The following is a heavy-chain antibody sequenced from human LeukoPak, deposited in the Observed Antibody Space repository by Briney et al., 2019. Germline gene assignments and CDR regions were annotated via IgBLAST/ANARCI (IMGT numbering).Heavy chain of an antibody. Sequence: PGGSLRLSCAASGFTFSSYAMSWVRQAPGKGLEWVSAISGSGGSTYYADSVKGRFTISRDNSKNTLYLQMNSLRAEDAAVYYCVRRQGPGLLDYWGQGTPVTVSS. CDR3: VRRQGPGLLDY. CDR1: GFTFSSYA. J-gene: IGHJ4*02. CDR2: ISGSGGST. V-gene: IGHV3-23*01.